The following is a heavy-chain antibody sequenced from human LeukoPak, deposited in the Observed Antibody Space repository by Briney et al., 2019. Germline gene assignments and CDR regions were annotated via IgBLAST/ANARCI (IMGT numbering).Heavy chain of an antibody. V-gene: IGHV4-34*01. CDR3: ARSYCSSTSCYAVGYFGP. CDR2: INHSGST. J-gene: IGHJ5*02. Sequence: SETLSLTCAVYGGSFSGYYWSWIRQPPRKGLEWIGEINHSGSTNYDPSLKSRVTISVDTSKNQFSLKLSSVTAADTAVYYCARSYCSSTSCYAVGYFGPWGQGALVTVSS. CDR1: GGSFSGYY. D-gene: IGHD2-2*01.